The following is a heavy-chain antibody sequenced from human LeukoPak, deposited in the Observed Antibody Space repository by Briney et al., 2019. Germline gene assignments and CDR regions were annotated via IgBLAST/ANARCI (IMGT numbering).Heavy chain of an antibody. CDR1: GGSISSSSYY. CDR3: ARAYSSGWYERRYYFDY. J-gene: IGHJ4*02. Sequence: SETLSLTCTVSGGSISSSSYYWGWIRQPPGKGLEWIGSIYYSGSTYYNLSLKSRVTISVDTSKNQFSLKLSSVTAADTAVYYCARAYSSGWYERRYYFDYWGQGTLVTVSS. V-gene: IGHV4-39*01. CDR2: IYYSGST. D-gene: IGHD6-19*01.